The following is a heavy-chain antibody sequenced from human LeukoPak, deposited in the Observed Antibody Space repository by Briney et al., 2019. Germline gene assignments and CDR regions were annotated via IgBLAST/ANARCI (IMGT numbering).Heavy chain of an antibody. J-gene: IGHJ4*02. D-gene: IGHD3-16*01. V-gene: IGHV1-18*01. CDR1: GYTFTSYG. CDR2: INTYNGHT. CDR3: ARETFRGALDY. Sequence: ASVKVSCNTSGYTFTSYGISWVRQAPGQGLEYMGWINTYNGHTNYAQKLQGRVTMTTDTSTSTAYMELRSLRSDDTAVYYCARETFRGALDYWGQGTLVTVSS.